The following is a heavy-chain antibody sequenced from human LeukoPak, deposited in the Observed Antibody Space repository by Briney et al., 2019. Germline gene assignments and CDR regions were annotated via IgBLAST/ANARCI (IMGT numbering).Heavy chain of an antibody. V-gene: IGHV4-34*01. Sequence: SETLSLTCAVHGDSFSGYYWNWIRQPPGKGLEWIGEINHRGRTTYNPSLKSRVSISVDTSKNQFSLKISSLTAADTAVYYCARGSLGLSAFDVWGQGTMVTVSS. CDR3: ARGSLGLSAFDV. J-gene: IGHJ3*01. CDR2: INHRGRT. CDR1: GDSFSGYY. D-gene: IGHD7-27*01.